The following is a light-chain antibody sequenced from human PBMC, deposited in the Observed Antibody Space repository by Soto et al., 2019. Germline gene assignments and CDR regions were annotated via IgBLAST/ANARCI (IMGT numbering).Light chain of an antibody. V-gene: IGKV3-15*01. CDR1: QSVGRN. CDR3: QQYNNWLYT. CDR2: GAS. Sequence: EVVMTQSPVTLSVSPGERATLSCRASQSVGRNLAWYQEKPGQAPRLLVYGASTRATGIPARFSGSGSGTEFTLTITSLQSEDSAIYYCQQYNNWLYTFCQGTKLEIK. J-gene: IGKJ2*01.